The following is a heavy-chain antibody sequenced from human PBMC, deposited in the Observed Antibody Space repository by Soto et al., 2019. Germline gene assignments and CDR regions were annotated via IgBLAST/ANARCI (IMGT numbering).Heavy chain of an antibody. CDR3: ARGEAAGVDYGMDV. CDR2: IYTGGGT. V-gene: IGHV4-4*07. Sequence: PSETLSLTCTVSRGSMSSYYWTWIRQPAGKGLEWIGRIYTGGGTNYNPSLRSRVTILVDTSKRQFSLRLSSVTAADTAVYFCARGEAAGVDYGMDVWGQGTTVTVSS. CDR1: RGSMSSYY. J-gene: IGHJ6*02. D-gene: IGHD6-13*01.